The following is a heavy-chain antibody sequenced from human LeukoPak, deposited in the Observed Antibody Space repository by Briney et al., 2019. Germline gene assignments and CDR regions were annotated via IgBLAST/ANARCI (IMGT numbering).Heavy chain of an antibody. V-gene: IGHV3-33*01. CDR2: IVYDGSKK. D-gene: IGHD6-13*01. CDR3: ARDESSKYYYYYGMDV. Sequence: PGRSLRLSCAASGFTFGRYGMHWVRQAPGKGLEWVAVIVYDGSKKFYADSMKDRFTISRDNSKNTLYLQMNSLRAEDTAVYYCARDESSKYYYYYGMDVWGQGTTVTVSS. J-gene: IGHJ6*02. CDR1: GFTFGRYG.